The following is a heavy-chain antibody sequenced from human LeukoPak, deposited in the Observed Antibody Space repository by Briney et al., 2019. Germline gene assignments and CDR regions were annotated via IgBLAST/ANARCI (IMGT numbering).Heavy chain of an antibody. CDR3: ARDLVSGSGSYYQGLDY. V-gene: IGHV3-9*01. CDR1: GFTFDDYA. Sequence: GGSLRLSCTASGFTFDDYAMHWVRQAPGKGLEWVSCISWNSGSIGYADSVKGRFTISRDNAKNSLYLQMNSLRAEDTALYYCARDLVSGSGSYYQGLDYWGQGTLVTVSS. D-gene: IGHD3-10*01. J-gene: IGHJ4*02. CDR2: ISWNSGSI.